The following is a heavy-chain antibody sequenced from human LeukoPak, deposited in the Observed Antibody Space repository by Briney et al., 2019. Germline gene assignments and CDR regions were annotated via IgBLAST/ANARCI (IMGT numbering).Heavy chain of an antibody. CDR1: GFTFSSYW. D-gene: IGHD3-9*01. Sequence: PGGSLRLSCAASGFTFSSYWMSWVRQAPGKGLDWVANIKQDGSEKYYVDSVKGRLTISRDNAKNSLYLQMNSLRDEDTALYYCARDCFGYFDWLGSGAEYFQHWGQGTLVTVSS. CDR2: IKQDGSEK. CDR3: ARDCFGYFDWLGSGAEYFQH. J-gene: IGHJ1*01. V-gene: IGHV3-7*01.